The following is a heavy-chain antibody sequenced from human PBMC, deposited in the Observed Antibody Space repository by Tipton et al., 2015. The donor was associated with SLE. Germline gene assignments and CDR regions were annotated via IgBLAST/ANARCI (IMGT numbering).Heavy chain of an antibody. D-gene: IGHD6-13*01. CDR2: IYYSGGT. J-gene: IGHJ4*02. V-gene: IGHV4-59*01. CDR1: GGSISSYY. CDR3: ARVLSGGYSPYYFDY. Sequence: TLSFTCTVSGGSISSYYWSWIRQPPGKGLEWIGYIYYSGGTNYNPSLKSRVTISVDTSKNQFSLKLSSVTAADTAVYYCARVLSGGYSPYYFDYWGQGTLVTVSS.